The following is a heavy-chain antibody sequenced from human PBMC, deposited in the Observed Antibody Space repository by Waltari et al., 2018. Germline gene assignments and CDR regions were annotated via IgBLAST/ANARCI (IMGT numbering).Heavy chain of an antibody. Sequence: EVQQVQSGAEGKKHGDSRKISWSGPGYSFTNYSIGWVRPMPGKGLECMVIIYPIDSDTIYSPSFQGQVSISVDKSISTAYLQWSSLRASDTAMYYCARLVGGSGGTVVNWFAPWGQGTLVTVSS. CDR3: ARLVGGSGGTVVNWFAP. V-gene: IGHV5-51*01. J-gene: IGHJ5*02. CDR1: GYSFTNYS. CDR2: IYPIDSDT. D-gene: IGHD3-10*01.